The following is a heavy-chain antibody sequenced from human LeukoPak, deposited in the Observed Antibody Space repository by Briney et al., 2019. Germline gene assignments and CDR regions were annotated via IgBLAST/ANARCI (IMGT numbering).Heavy chain of an antibody. CDR1: GYTFTNYG. Sequence: RASVKVSCKASGYTFTNYGISWVRQAPGQGLEWMGYIIAYNGNTNYAQNFQGRVTMTTDTSTSTAYMELRSLRSDDTAVYYCERDLVRGRRKWENNGMDVWGQGTRVTVSS. CDR2: IIAYNGNT. V-gene: IGHV1-18*01. CDR3: ERDLVRGRRKWENNGMDV. J-gene: IGHJ6*02. D-gene: IGHD1-26*01.